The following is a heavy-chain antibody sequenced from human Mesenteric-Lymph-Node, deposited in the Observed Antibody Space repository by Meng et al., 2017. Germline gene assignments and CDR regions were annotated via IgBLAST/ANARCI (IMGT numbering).Heavy chain of an antibody. D-gene: IGHD3-10*01. V-gene: IGHV4-59*01. CDR2: INHSGST. Sequence: GSLRLSCTVSGGSISSYYWSWIRQPPGKGLEWIGEINHSGSTNYNPSLKSRVTISVDTSKNQFSLKLSSVTAADTAVYYCARDAVLLWFGESAFDIWGQGTMVTVSS. CDR1: GGSISSYY. J-gene: IGHJ3*02. CDR3: ARDAVLLWFGESAFDI.